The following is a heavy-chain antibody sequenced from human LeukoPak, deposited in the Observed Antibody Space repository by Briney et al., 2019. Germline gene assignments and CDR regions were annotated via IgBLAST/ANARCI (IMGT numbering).Heavy chain of an antibody. Sequence: GESLKISCKASGNSFTNYWIGWVRQMPGKGLEWMGIIYPDDSDTRYSPSFQGQVTISVDKSISPAYLQWSSLKASDTAMYYCASLPRGSSGWNYFDYWGQGTLVTVSS. CDR2: IYPDDSDT. CDR1: GNSFTNYW. J-gene: IGHJ4*02. D-gene: IGHD6-19*01. CDR3: ASLPRGSSGWNYFDY. V-gene: IGHV5-51*01.